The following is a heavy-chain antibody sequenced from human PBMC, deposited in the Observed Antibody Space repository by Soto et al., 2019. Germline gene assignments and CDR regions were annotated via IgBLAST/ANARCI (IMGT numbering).Heavy chain of an antibody. D-gene: IGHD5-12*01. Sequence: PGGSLRLSCAASGFTFSSYEMNWVRQAPEKGLEWVSYISSSGSTIYYADSVKGRFTISRDNAKNSLYLQMNSLRAEDTAVYYCARLGYTFDYWGQGTLVTVSS. CDR3: ARLGYTFDY. CDR2: ISSSGSTI. CDR1: GFTFSSYE. V-gene: IGHV3-48*03. J-gene: IGHJ4*02.